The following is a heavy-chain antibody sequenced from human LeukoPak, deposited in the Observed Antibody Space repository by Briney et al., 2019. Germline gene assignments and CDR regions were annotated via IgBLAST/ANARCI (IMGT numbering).Heavy chain of an antibody. Sequence: PSETLSLTCTVSDGSVSSGCYYWSWIRQPPGKGLEWIGYIYYSGSTNYNPSLKSRVTISVDTSKNQFSLKLSSVTAADTAVYYCARDSLRGLGYWYFDLWGRGTLVTVSS. CDR1: DGSVSSGCYY. D-gene: IGHD6-19*01. V-gene: IGHV4-61*01. CDR2: IYYSGST. CDR3: ARDSLRGLGYWYFDL. J-gene: IGHJ2*01.